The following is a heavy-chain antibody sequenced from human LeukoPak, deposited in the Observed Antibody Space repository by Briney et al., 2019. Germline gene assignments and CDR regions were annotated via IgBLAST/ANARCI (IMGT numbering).Heavy chain of an antibody. CDR2: INHSGST. J-gene: IGHJ4*02. D-gene: IGHD3-10*01. CDR1: GGSFSGYD. V-gene: IGHV4-34*01. CDR3: ARGPLWFGELFHDY. Sequence: SETLSLTCAVYGGSFSGYDWSWIRQPPGKGLEWIGEINHSGSTNYNPSLNSRGTISVDTSKNQFSLKLSSVAAADTAVYYCARGPLWFGELFHDYWGQGTLVTVSS.